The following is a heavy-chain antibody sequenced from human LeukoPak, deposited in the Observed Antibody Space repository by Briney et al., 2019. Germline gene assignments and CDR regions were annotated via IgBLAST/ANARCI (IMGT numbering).Heavy chain of an antibody. CDR2: IKHDGSEK. J-gene: IGHJ6*02. CDR3: ARDSAVVPAADPNYYYYGMDV. CDR1: GFTFSSYW. Sequence: GGSLRLSCAASGFTFSSYWMSWVRQAPGKGLEWVANIKHDGSEKYYVDSVKGRFTISRDNAKNSLYLQMNSLGAEDTAVYYCARDSAVVPAADPNYYYYGMDVWGQGTTVTVSS. V-gene: IGHV3-7*01. D-gene: IGHD2-2*01.